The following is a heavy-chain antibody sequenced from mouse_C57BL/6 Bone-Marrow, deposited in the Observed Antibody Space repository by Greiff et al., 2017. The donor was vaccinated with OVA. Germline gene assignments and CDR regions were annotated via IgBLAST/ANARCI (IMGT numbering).Heavy chain of an antibody. V-gene: IGHV1-69*01. D-gene: IGHD2-12*01. CDR2: IDPSDSYT. J-gene: IGHJ4*01. CDR3: ARLRRDYYAMDY. CDR1: GYTFTSYW. Sequence: QVQLQQPGAELVMPGASVKLSCKASGYTFTSYWMHWVKQRPGQGLEWIGEIDPSDSYTNYNQKFKGKSTLTVDKSSSTAYMQLSSLTSEDSAVDYCARLRRDYYAMDYWGQGTSVTVSS.